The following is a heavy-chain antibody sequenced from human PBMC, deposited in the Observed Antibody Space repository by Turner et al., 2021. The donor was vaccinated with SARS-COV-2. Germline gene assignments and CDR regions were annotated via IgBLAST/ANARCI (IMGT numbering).Heavy chain of an antibody. V-gene: IGHV3-30*18. CDR2: ISYDGSNK. D-gene: IGHD2-15*01. Sequence: QVQLVESGGGVVQPGRSLRLSCAASGFTFSSYGMHWVRQAPGKGREWVAVISYDGSNKYYGDSVKGRFTISRDNSKNTLYLQMNSLRAEDTAVYYCAKGGGPYCSGGSCYPGSFDYWGQGTLVTVSS. J-gene: IGHJ4*02. CDR1: GFTFSSYG. CDR3: AKGGGPYCSGGSCYPGSFDY.